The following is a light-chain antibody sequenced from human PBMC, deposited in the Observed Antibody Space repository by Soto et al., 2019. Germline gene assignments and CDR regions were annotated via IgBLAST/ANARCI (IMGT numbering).Light chain of an antibody. CDR2: DAS. CDR1: QSISTS. J-gene: IGKJ5*01. Sequence: DIQMTQSPSSLSASVGNRVTITCRASQSISTSLNWYQKKPGKAPNLLIYDASRLQSGVPSRFSGSGGGTDFTLSISSVQPEDFATYFCQQSYMDPITFGQGTQLEI. CDR3: QQSYMDPIT. V-gene: IGKV1-39*01.